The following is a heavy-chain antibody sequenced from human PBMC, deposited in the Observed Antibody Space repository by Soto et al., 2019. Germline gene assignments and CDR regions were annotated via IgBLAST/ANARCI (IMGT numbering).Heavy chain of an antibody. CDR2: IWYDGSNK. CDR3: ARDYHSSGYRQLDY. J-gene: IGHJ4*02. V-gene: IGHV3-33*01. D-gene: IGHD3-22*01. Sequence: GGSLRLSCAASGFTFSSYGMHWVRQAPGKGLEWVAVIWYDGSNKYYADSVKGRFTISRDNSKNTLYLQMNSLRAEDTAVYYCARDYHSSGYRQLDYWGQGTLVTVSS. CDR1: GFTFSSYG.